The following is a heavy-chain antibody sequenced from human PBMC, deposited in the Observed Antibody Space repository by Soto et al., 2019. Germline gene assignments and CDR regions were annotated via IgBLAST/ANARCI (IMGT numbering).Heavy chain of an antibody. CDR3: ARVRRCSSTSCYFVVVGGYVMDF. D-gene: IGHD2-2*01. CDR2: IYNSGST. CDR1: GGSISSGGYS. V-gene: IGHV4-30-2*01. J-gene: IGHJ6*02. Sequence: SETLSLTCAVSGGSISSGGYSCSWIRQQPGKGLEKIGYIYNSGSTNYNPSLKSRVTISVDTSKNQFSLKLISVTAADTAVYYCARVRRCSSTSCYFVVVGGYVMDFWGQGTTVTVSS.